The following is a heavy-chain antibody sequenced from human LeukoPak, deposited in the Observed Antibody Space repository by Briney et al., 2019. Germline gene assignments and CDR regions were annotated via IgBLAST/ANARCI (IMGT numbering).Heavy chain of an antibody. Sequence: GRSLRVSCAASGFTFSSYGMHWVRQAPGKGLEWVAVISDDGSNKYYADSVKGRFTISRDNSKNTLYLQMNSLRAEDTAVYYCASNVGMDVWGQGTTVTVSS. CDR3: ASNVGMDV. CDR2: ISDDGSNK. V-gene: IGHV3-30*03. J-gene: IGHJ6*02. CDR1: GFTFSSYG.